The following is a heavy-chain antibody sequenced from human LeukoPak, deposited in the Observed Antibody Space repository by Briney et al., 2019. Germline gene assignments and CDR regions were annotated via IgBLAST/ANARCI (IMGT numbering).Heavy chain of an antibody. CDR3: ARVGSPSSNYGSGGYYPSFLAARGLYYYYYMDV. Sequence: ASVKVSCKASGYTFTSYGISWVRQAPEQGLEWMGWINPNNGGTNYAQKLQGRVTMTTDTSTSTAYMELRSLRSDDTAVYYCARVGSPSSNYGSGGYYPSFLAARGLYYYYYMDVWGKGTTVTISS. D-gene: IGHD3-10*01. CDR2: INPNNGGT. V-gene: IGHV1-18*01. J-gene: IGHJ6*03. CDR1: GYTFTSYG.